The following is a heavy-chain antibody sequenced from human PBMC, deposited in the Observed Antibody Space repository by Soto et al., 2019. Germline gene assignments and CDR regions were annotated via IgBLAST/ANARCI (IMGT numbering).Heavy chain of an antibody. Sequence: SETLSLTCTVSGASVNSGNYYWSWIRQPPGKGLEWIGYIYYSGSTNYNPSLKSRVTISLDTSKNQFSLNLSSVTAADTAVYFCARDRAAAIGYYYYYGMDVCGQGTTVTVS. CDR2: IYYSGST. CDR3: ARDRAAAIGYYYYYGMDV. D-gene: IGHD2-2*01. CDR1: GASVNSGNYY. J-gene: IGHJ6*02. V-gene: IGHV4-61*01.